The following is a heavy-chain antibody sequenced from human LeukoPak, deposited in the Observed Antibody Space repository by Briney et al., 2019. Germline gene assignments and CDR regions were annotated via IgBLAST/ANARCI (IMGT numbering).Heavy chain of an antibody. D-gene: IGHD3-22*01. V-gene: IGHV3-23*01. CDR2: ISGSGGST. J-gene: IGHJ4*02. CDR3: AKPGTYYYDSSGYPN. CDR1: GFTFSSYA. Sequence: GSLRLSCAASGFTFSSYAMSWVRQAPGKGLEWVSAISGSGGSTYYADSVKGRFTISRDNSKNTLYLQMNSLRAEDTAVYYCAKPGTYYYDSSGYPNWGQGTLVTVSS.